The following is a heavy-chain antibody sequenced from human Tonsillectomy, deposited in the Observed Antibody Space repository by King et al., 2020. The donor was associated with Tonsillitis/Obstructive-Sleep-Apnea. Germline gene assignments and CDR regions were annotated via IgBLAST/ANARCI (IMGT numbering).Heavy chain of an antibody. Sequence: VQLVESGGGVVQPGRSLRLACAASGFTFSSYGMHWVRQAPGTGLEWVAVISYDGSNKYYADSVKCRFTMSSDNSKNTLYLQMNSLRAEDTAVYYCAKFERTYYYDSSGSLIDYWGQGTLVTVSS. V-gene: IGHV3-30*18. CDR2: ISYDGSNK. CDR1: GFTFSSYG. D-gene: IGHD3-22*01. J-gene: IGHJ4*02. CDR3: AKFERTYYYDSSGSLIDY.